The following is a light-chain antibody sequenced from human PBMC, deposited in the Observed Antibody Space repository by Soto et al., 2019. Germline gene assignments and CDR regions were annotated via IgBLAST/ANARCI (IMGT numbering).Light chain of an antibody. V-gene: IGLV2-14*01. J-gene: IGLJ3*02. CDR1: GSDVGSYNY. CDR3: SSYTTDTIWV. CDR2: EVN. Sequence: QSVLTQPASVSGSPGQSITLSCIGTGSDVGSYNYVSWYQQRPGKAPKLMIYEVNNRPSGVSDRFSGSKSANTASLTISGLQYEDEATYYCSSYTTDTIWVFGGGTKLTVL.